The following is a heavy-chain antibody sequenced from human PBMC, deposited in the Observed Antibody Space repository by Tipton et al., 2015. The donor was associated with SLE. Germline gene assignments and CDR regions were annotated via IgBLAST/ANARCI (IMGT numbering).Heavy chain of an antibody. D-gene: IGHD3-3*01. CDR2: IYYSGST. CDR1: GGSISSSSYY. CDR3: ARDSSERYDFWSGYTGGWYFDL. Sequence: TLSLTCTVSGGSISSSSYYWGWIRQPPGKGLEWIGSIYYSGSTYYNPSLKSRVTISVDTSKNQFSLKLSSVTAADTAVYYCARDSSERYDFWSGYTGGWYFDLWGRGALVTVSS. J-gene: IGHJ2*01. V-gene: IGHV4-39*07.